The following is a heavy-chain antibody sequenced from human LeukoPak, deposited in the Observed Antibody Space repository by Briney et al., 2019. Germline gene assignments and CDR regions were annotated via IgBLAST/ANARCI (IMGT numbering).Heavy chain of an antibody. CDR1: GGSISSGSYY. J-gene: IGHJ6*02. D-gene: IGHD3-3*01. CDR3: ARSDYDFWSGGYYGMDV. V-gene: IGHV4-61*02. CDR2: IYTSGST. Sequence: SQTLSLTCTVSGGSISSGSYYWSWIRQPAGKGLEWIGRIYTSGSTNYNPSLKSRVTISVDTSKNHFSLKLSSVTAADTAVYYCARSDYDFWSGGYYGMDVWGRGTTVTVSS.